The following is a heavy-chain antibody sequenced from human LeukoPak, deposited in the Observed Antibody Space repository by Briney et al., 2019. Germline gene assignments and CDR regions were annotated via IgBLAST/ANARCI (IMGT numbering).Heavy chain of an antibody. J-gene: IGHJ3*02. CDR3: ARFASWDAFDI. Sequence: ASVKVSCKASGYTFTSYYMHWVRQAPGQGLEWIGIINPSGGSTSYAQKFQGRVTMTRDTSTSTVYMELSSLRSEDTAVYYCARFASWDAFDIWGQGTMVTVSS. CDR2: INPSGGST. V-gene: IGHV1-46*01. CDR1: GYTFTSYY.